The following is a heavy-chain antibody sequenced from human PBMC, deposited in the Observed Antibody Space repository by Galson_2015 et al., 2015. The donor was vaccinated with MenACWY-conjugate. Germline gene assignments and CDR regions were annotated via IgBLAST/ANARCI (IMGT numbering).Heavy chain of an antibody. CDR1: GFSLRTSGVG. J-gene: IGHJ4*02. D-gene: IGHD2-15*01. V-gene: IGHV2-5*02. CDR2: IYWDDDK. Sequence: PALVRPTPTLTLACTFSGFSLRTSGVGVGWIRQPPGKALEWLALIYWDDDKRYSPSLRSRLTITKDTSKNHVVLTMTNMDPVDTATYYCSRTGATPGDYWVQGTLVTVSS. CDR3: SRTGATPGDY.